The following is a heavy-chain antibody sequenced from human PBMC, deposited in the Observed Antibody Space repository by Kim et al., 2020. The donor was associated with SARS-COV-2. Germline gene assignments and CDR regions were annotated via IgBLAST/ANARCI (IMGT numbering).Heavy chain of an antibody. CDR1: GYTFTSYA. D-gene: IGHD2-2*01. CDR2: INTNTGNP. J-gene: IGHJ6*02. Sequence: ASVKVSCKASGYTFTSYAMNWVRQAPGQGLEWMGWINTNTGNPTYAQGFTGRFVFSLDTSVSTAYLQISSLKAEDTAVYYCARDDALSIVVVPAAPLDYYGMDAWGQGTPVTVSS. V-gene: IGHV7-4-1*02. CDR3: ARDDALSIVVVPAAPLDYYGMDA.